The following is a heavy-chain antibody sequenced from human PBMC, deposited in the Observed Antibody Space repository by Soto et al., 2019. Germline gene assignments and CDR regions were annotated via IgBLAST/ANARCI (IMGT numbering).Heavy chain of an antibody. V-gene: IGHV3-9*01. J-gene: IGHJ5*02. CDR2: ISWNSGSI. D-gene: IGHD3-10*01. CDR3: ARTGGLGFGEA. CDR1: GFTFDDYA. Sequence: EVQLVESGGGLVQPGRSLRLSCAASGFTFDDYAMHWVRQAPGKGLEWVSGISWNSGSIGYADSVKGRFTISRDNAKNSLYLQMNSLRAEDTALYYCARTGGLGFGEAWGQGTLVTVSS.